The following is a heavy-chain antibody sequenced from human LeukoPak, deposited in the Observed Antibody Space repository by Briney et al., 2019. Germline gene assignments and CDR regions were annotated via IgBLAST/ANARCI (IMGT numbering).Heavy chain of an antibody. CDR1: GYTFTSYD. D-gene: IGHD5-24*01. CDR3: HSRSRDGYNRYYFDY. CDR2: MNPNSGNT. V-gene: IGHV1-8*01. Sequence: ASVKVSCKASGYTFTSYDINWVRQATGQGLEWMGWMNPNSGNTGYAQKFQGRVTMTRNTSISTAYMELSSLRSEDTAVYYCHSRSRDGYNRYYFDYWGQGTLVTVSS. J-gene: IGHJ4*02.